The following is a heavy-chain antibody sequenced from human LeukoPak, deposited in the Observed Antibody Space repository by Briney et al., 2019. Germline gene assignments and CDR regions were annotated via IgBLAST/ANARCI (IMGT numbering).Heavy chain of an antibody. D-gene: IGHD3-9*01. J-gene: IGHJ4*02. CDR1: GGSMSSYY. Sequence: SETLSLTCTVSGGSMSSYYWSWIRQPPGKGREWLGYIYYSGSTNYNPSLKRRVTISVDTSKNQLSLKLSSVTAADTAVYYCARVNPRNFDWLLLGANTAEYYFDYWGQGTLVTVSS. V-gene: IGHV4-59*08. CDR3: ARVNPRNFDWLLLGANTAEYYFDY. CDR2: IYYSGST.